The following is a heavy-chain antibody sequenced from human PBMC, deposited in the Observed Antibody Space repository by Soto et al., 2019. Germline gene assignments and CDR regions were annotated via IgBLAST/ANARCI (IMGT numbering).Heavy chain of an antibody. V-gene: IGHV4-39*01. Sequence: PSETLSLTCIASGGSISSSNYYWAWIRQPPGKGLEWIGTLYYRGSTNYNPSLKSRVTIAVDTSENQFSLKLSSVTAADTAMYYCAHSTGFYPDYWGQGTLVTVPS. CDR1: GGSISSSNYY. CDR2: LYYRGST. J-gene: IGHJ4*02. D-gene: IGHD3-22*01. CDR3: AHSTGFYPDY.